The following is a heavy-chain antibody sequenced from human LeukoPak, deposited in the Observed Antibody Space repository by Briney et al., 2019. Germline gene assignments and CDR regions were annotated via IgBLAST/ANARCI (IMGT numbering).Heavy chain of an antibody. Sequence: SETLSLTCTVSGGSISSYYWSWIRQPPGKGLEWIGYIYYSGSTNYNPSLKSRVTISVDTSKNQFSLKLSSVTAADTAVYYCARVIAYYDSSGYPDYWGQGTQVTVSS. D-gene: IGHD3-22*01. CDR1: GGSISSYY. V-gene: IGHV4-59*01. J-gene: IGHJ4*02. CDR3: ARVIAYYDSSGYPDY. CDR2: IYYSGST.